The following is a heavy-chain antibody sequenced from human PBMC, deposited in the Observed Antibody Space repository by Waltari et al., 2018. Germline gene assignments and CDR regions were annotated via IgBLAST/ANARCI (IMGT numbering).Heavy chain of an antibody. V-gene: IGHV4-61*02. D-gene: IGHD1-26*01. CDR3: ARDPGPKGATGDY. CDR1: GGSIRSGSYY. CDR2: IYTSGST. J-gene: IGHJ4*02. Sequence: QVQLQESGPGLVKPSQTLSLTCTVPGGSIRSGSYYWSWIRQPAGKGLEWIGRIYTSGSTNYNPSLKSRVTISVDTSKNQFSLKLSSVTAADTAVYYCARDPGPKGATGDYWGQGTLVTVSS.